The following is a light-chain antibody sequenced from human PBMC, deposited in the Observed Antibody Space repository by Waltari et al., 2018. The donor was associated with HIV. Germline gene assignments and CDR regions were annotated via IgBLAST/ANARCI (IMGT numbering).Light chain of an antibody. CDR3: AAWDDSLGGVV. J-gene: IGLJ2*01. V-gene: IGLV3-9*01. Sequence: SDKMTQPVSVSVALGQTAKITCGGNNIGRGNVHWYQQKPGQAPILVIYRDANRPSGIPDRFSGSTSWHAATLTISKAQAGDEADYYCAAWDDSLGGVVFGGGTKLTVL. CDR1: NIGRGN. CDR2: RDA.